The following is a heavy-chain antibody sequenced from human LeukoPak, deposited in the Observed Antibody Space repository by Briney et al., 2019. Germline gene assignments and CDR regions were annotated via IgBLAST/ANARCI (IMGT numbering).Heavy chain of an antibody. CDR2: IYYSGST. CDR3: ARPRSQTYYDILTGYSPGAFDI. J-gene: IGHJ3*02. CDR1: GGSISSYY. Sequence: TSETLSLTCTVSGGSISSYYWSWIRQPPGKGLEWIGYIYYSGSTNYNPSLKSRVTISIDTSKNQFSLRLSSVTAADTAVYYCARPRSQTYYDILTGYSPGAFDIWGQGTMVTVSS. D-gene: IGHD3-9*01. V-gene: IGHV4-59*01.